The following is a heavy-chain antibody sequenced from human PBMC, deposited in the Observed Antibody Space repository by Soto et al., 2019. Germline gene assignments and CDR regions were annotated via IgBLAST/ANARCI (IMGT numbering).Heavy chain of an antibody. J-gene: IGHJ4*02. CDR1: GYTFTTYG. V-gene: IGHV1-18*01. D-gene: IGHD2-15*01. CDR2: ISAYNGNT. Sequence: QVQLVQSGAEVKKPGASVKVSCKASGYTFTTYGISWVRQAPGQGLEWMGWISAYNGNTNYAQKLQGRVTMTTDTSTSIAYMELRSLRSDDTAVYYCARDRRPKCSGGSCYRMAHWGQGTLVTVSS. CDR3: ARDRRPKCSGGSCYRMAH.